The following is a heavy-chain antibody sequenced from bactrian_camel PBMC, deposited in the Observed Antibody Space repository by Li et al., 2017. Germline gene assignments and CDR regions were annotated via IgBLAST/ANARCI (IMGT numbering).Heavy chain of an antibody. CDR2: IDSAGDT. CDR3: AADRGSYYYRVPRPADIGY. V-gene: IGHV3S53*01. J-gene: IGHJ6*01. D-gene: IGHD2*01. CDR1: GYSGTPYC. Sequence: HVQLVESGGGSVQTGGSLRLSCVGSGYSGTPYCAGWFRQAPGKEREGVAHIDSAGDTNYADSVKGRFTASKDAKNTLYLQMNSLKPDDTAMYYCAADRGSYYYRVPRPADIGYWSQGTQVTVS.